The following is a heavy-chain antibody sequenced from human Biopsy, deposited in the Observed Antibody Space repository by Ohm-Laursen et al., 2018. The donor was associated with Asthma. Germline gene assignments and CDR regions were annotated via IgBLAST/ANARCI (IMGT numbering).Heavy chain of an antibody. CDR2: IYRNGDT. CDR1: GDSIDSGDYS. CDR3: ARGWNCGGDCYSLDS. V-gene: IGHV4-30-2*06. Sequence: SQTLSLTCAVSGDSIDSGDYSWTWIRQSPGVGLEWIGYIYRNGDTCYNPTLKNRVTISIDRSKNQFSLRLRSVTAADTAVYYCARGWNCGGDCYSLDSWGQGTLVTVSS. D-gene: IGHD2-21*02. J-gene: IGHJ4*02.